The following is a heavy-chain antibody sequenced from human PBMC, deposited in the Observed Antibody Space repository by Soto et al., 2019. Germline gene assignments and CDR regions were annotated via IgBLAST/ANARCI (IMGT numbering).Heavy chain of an antibody. D-gene: IGHD2-15*01. Sequence: QVQLQESGPGLVKPSQTLSLTCSVSGGSISNDDYYWSWIRQSPGKGLEWIGHIHHSGIAHYNPSLTGRMIISMDTSKSQFSLNLTSVTAADTAIYYCSRLGYCSGGRCHKYWGQGTLVTVSS. V-gene: IGHV4-30-4*01. CDR2: IHHSGIA. J-gene: IGHJ4*02. CDR3: SRLGYCSGGRCHKY. CDR1: GGSISNDDYY.